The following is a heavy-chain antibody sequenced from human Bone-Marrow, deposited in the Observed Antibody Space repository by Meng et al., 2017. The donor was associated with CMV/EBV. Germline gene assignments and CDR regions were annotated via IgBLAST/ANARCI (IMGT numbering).Heavy chain of an antibody. CDR3: ASYNHCSSTSCYEMYYYYYGMDV. Sequence: SVKVSCKASGGTFSSYAISWVRQAPGQGLEWMGGIIPIYGTANYAQKIQGRVTITTDESTSTAYMELSSLRAEDTAVYYCASYNHCSSTSCYEMYYYYYGMDVWGQGTTVTVSS. J-gene: IGHJ6*02. V-gene: IGHV1-69*05. CDR1: GGTFSSYA. D-gene: IGHD2-2*01. CDR2: IIPIYGTA.